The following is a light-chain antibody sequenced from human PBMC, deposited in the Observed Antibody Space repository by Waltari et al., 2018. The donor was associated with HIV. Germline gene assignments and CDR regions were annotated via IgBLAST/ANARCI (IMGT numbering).Light chain of an antibody. CDR3: VSYAGSNTVI. CDR1: SSDIGGYNY. V-gene: IGLV2-8*01. J-gene: IGLJ2*01. Sequence: QSALTQPPSASGSPGQSVTISCTGTSSDIGGYNYVSWYQQHPGNAPKLIIYEVTKRPSGLPNRFSGSKSGNTASLTVSVLQAEDEADYYCVSYAGSNTVIFGGGTKLTVL. CDR2: EVT.